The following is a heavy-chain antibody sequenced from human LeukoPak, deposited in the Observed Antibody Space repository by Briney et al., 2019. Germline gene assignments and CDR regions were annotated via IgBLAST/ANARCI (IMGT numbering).Heavy chain of an antibody. CDR2: IKQDGSDS. Sequence: GGPLRLSCAASGFTFSTNWMSWVRQAPGKGLEWVANIKQDGSDSYYVDSVKGRFTISRDNAKNSLYLQMNSLRAEDTAVYYCARDGSNSHAFDVWGLGTMVTVSS. V-gene: IGHV3-7*01. CDR1: GFTFSTNW. CDR3: ARDGSNSHAFDV. D-gene: IGHD5-24*01. J-gene: IGHJ3*01.